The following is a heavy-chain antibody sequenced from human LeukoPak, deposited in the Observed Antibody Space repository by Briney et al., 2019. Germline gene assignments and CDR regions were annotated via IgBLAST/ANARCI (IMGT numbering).Heavy chain of an antibody. D-gene: IGHD3-22*01. CDR3: AKENYYDSSGYFSFYFDY. CDR2: ISYDGSNK. Sequence: QSGGSLRLSCAASGFTFSSYGMHWVRQAPGKGLEWVAIISYDGSNKYYADSVKGRFTISRDNSNNTLYLQMNRLRAEDTAVYYCAKENYYDSSGYFSFYFDYWGQGTLVTVSS. CDR1: GFTFSSYG. J-gene: IGHJ4*01. V-gene: IGHV3-30*18.